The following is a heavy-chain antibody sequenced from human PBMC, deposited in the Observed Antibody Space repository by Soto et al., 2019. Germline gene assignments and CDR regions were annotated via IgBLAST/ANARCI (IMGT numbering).Heavy chain of an antibody. V-gene: IGHV1-8*01. CDR1: GHTFTTDD. D-gene: IGHD6-13*01. J-gene: IGHJ5*02. CDR2: MDPNSDNR. CDR3: ARYERGAAFTS. Sequence: ASVKVSCKASGHTFTTDDINWGRQATGQGPEWMGWMDPNSDNRGYAQKFQGRVTMTGDTSISTVYMELSSLTSEDTAIYYCARYERGAAFTSWGQGTLVTVSS.